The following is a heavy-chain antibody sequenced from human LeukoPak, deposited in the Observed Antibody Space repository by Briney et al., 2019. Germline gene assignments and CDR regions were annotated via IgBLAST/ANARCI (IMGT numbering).Heavy chain of an antibody. CDR1: GGSISSGGYY. J-gene: IGHJ4*02. CDR3: ARDPGRGYSS. Sequence: SQTLSLTCTVSGGSISSGGYYWSWIRQPPGKGLEWIGYIYHSGSTYYNPSLKSRVTISVDTSKNQFSLKLSSVTAADTAVYYCARDPGRGYSSWGQGTLVTVSS. CDR2: IYHSGST. V-gene: IGHV4-30-2*01. D-gene: IGHD5-18*01.